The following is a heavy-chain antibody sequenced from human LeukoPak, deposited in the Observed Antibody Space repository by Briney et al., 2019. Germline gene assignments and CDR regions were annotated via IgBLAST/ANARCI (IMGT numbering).Heavy chain of an antibody. CDR1: GGTFRRYA. Sequence: ASVKVSCKASGGTFRRYAISWVRQATGQGLEWMGWMNPNSGNTGYAQKFQGRVTMTRNTSISTAYMELSSLRSEDTAVYYCARVLRQQLADDYWGQGTLVTVSS. CDR2: MNPNSGNT. V-gene: IGHV1-8*01. J-gene: IGHJ4*02. D-gene: IGHD6-13*01. CDR3: ARVLRQQLADDY.